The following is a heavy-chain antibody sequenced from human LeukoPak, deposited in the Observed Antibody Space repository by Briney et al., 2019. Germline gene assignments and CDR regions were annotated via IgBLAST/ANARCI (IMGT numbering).Heavy chain of an antibody. CDR2: ISSSSSYI. Sequence: GGSLRLSCAASGFTFSSYSMNWVRQAPGKGLEWVSSISSSSSYIYYADSMKGRFTISRDNAQNSLYLQMNSLRAEDTAVYYCARASREIQLWFSGMDVWGQGTTVTVSS. CDR3: ARASREIQLWFSGMDV. V-gene: IGHV3-21*01. CDR1: GFTFSSYS. D-gene: IGHD5-18*01. J-gene: IGHJ6*02.